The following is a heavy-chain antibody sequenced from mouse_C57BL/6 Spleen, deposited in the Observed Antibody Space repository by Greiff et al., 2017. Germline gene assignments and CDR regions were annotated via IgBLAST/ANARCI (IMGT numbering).Heavy chain of an antibody. CDR2: ISSGSSTI. J-gene: IGHJ4*01. V-gene: IGHV5-17*01. CDR3: AREGAYYYAMDY. D-gene: IGHD3-1*01. Sequence: EVKVVESGGGLVKPGGSLKLSCAASGFTFSDYGMHWVRQAPEKGLEWVAYISSGSSTIYYADKVKGRFTISGDNANNTLFLKMTSLRSEDTAMYYCAREGAYYYAMDYWGQGTSVTVSS. CDR1: GFTFSDYG.